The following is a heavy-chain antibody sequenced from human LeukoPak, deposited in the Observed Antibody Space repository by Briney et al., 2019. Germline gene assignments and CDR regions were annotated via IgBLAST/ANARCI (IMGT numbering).Heavy chain of an antibody. CDR3: TTGAVAGFFDY. CDR1: GFAFSNAW. CDR2: IKSKTDGGTT. V-gene: IGHV3-15*07. Sequence: GGSLRLSCAASGFAFSNAWMNWVRQAPGKGLEWVGRIKSKTDGGTTDYAAPVKGRFTISRGDSKNTLYLQMNSLKTEDTAVYYCTTGAVAGFFDYWGQGTLVTVSS. D-gene: IGHD6-19*01. J-gene: IGHJ4*02.